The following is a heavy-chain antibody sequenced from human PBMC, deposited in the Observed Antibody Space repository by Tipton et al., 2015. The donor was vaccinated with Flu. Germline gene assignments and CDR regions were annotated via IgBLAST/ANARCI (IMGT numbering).Heavy chain of an antibody. V-gene: IGHV3-48*03. CDR2: ITPSGATK. Sequence: SLRLSCAASGFPFSSCEMNWVRQAPGKGLEWVSHITPSGATKYYADSMKGRFTISRDNAKNSLYLHMNSLKAEDTAVYYCARGFIRLCDYWGQGTLVAVSS. D-gene: IGHD3-16*01. CDR1: GFPFSSCE. J-gene: IGHJ4*02. CDR3: ARGFIRLCDY.